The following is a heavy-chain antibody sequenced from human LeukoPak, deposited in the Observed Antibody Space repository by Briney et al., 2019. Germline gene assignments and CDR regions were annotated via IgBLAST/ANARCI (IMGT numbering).Heavy chain of an antibody. J-gene: IGHJ4*02. Sequence: SQTLSLTCTVSGGSISSGDYYWSWIRQPPGKGLEWIGYIYYSGSTYYNPSLKSRVTISVDTSKNQFSLKLSSVTAAGTAVYYCAREGKSGYYDSSGYYYLTVFDYWGQGTLVTVSS. V-gene: IGHV4-30-4*08. D-gene: IGHD3-22*01. CDR2: IYYSGST. CDR1: GGSISSGDYY. CDR3: AREGKSGYYDSSGYYYLTVFDY.